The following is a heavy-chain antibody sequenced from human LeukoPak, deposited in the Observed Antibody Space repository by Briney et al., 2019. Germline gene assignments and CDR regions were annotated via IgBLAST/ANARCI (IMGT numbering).Heavy chain of an antibody. CDR3: TTAGGAAARYWYFDL. J-gene: IGHJ2*01. D-gene: IGHD6-13*01. CDR1: GFTFSNAW. V-gene: IGHV3-15*01. CDR2: IKSKIDGGTT. Sequence: PGGSLRLSCAASGFTFSNAWMSWVRQAPGKGLEWVGRIKSKIDGGTTDYAAPVKGRFTISRDDSKNTLYLQMNSLKTEDTAVYYCTTAGGAAARYWYFDLWGRGTLVTVSS.